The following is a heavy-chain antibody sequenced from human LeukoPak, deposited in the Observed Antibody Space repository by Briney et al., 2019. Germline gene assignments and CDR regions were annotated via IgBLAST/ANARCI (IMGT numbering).Heavy chain of an antibody. CDR3: ARVTYYHILTGSYSGGDFDH. D-gene: IGHD3-9*01. CDR1: EYTFTSYD. Sequence: GASVTVSCKASEYTFTSYDINWVRQATGQGLEWMGWVNPNSGNTGYAQKFQGRVTMTRDTSTSTAYMELSSLRSEDTAVYYCARVTYYHILTGSYSGGDFDHWGQGTLVTVSS. J-gene: IGHJ4*02. V-gene: IGHV1-8*01. CDR2: VNPNSGNT.